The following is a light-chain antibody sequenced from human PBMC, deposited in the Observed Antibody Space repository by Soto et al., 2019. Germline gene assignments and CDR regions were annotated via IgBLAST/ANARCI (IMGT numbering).Light chain of an antibody. CDR3: QQYGSSPIT. CDR1: QSVSSSY. V-gene: IGKV3D-20*01. Sequence: ESILTQSPATLSLSPGDRATLSCWASQSVSSSYVAWYQHRPGLAPRLLIHDASSRATGIPDRFSGTKSGTDFTLTIRRLEPEDAAVYYCQQYGSSPITFGQGTRLEIK. CDR2: DAS. J-gene: IGKJ5*01.